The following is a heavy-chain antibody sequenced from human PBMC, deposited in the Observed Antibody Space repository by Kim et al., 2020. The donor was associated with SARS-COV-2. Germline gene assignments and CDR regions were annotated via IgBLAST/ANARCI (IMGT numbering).Heavy chain of an antibody. CDR2: IYYSGST. V-gene: IGHV4-59*01. CDR3: ARDKGPIYDTAMVYYYYYGMDV. J-gene: IGHJ6*02. CDR1: GGSISSYY. Sequence: SETLSLTCTVSGGSISSYYWSWIRQPPGKGLEWIGYIYYSGSTNYNPSLKSRVTISVDTSKNQFSLKLSSVTAADTAVYYCARDKGPIYDTAMVYYYYYGMDVWGQGTTVTVSS. D-gene: IGHD5-18*01.